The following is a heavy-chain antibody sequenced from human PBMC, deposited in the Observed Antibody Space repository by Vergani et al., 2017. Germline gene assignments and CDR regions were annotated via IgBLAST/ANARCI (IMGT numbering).Heavy chain of an antibody. Sequence: QVQLQESGPGLVKPSETLFLTCTVSGGSISSYYWSWIRQPPGKGLEWIGYIYYSGSTNYNPSLKSRVTISVDTSKNQFSLKLSSVTAADTAVYYCARVAEAYGDYEYYFDYWGQGTLVTVSS. CDR3: ARVAEAYGDYEYYFDY. V-gene: IGHV4-59*01. CDR1: GGSISSYY. CDR2: IYYSGST. J-gene: IGHJ4*02. D-gene: IGHD4-17*01.